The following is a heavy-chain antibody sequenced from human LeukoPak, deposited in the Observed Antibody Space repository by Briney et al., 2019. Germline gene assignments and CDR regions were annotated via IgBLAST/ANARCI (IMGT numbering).Heavy chain of an antibody. D-gene: IGHD6-6*01. J-gene: IGHJ6*02. CDR1: GGTFSSYA. V-gene: IGHV1-69*04. Sequence: GASVKVSCKASGGTFSSYAISWVRQAPGQGLEWMGRIIPIVGIANYAQQFQGRVTINADKSTSTAYMELSSLRSEDTAVYYCARGIAYSSSSARGYNYYFYGMAVWGQGTTVTVSS. CDR3: ARGIAYSSSSARGYNYYFYGMAV. CDR2: IIPIVGIA.